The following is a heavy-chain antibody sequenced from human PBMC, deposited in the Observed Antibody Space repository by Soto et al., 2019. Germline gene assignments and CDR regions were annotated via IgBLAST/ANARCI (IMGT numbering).Heavy chain of an antibody. CDR3: VKDFSGYIHGVRAFEI. CDR1: GFTFQNFA. D-gene: IGHD5-18*01. Sequence: EVQLVESGGGFVQPGRSLTLACATSGFTFQNFAMHWVRQAPGKGLIWVSSINWNSRTILYADSVKGRFTISRDNATRSLYLQMNSLRFEDTALYYCVKDFSGYIHGVRAFEIWGHGTMVTVSS. V-gene: IGHV3-9*01. CDR2: INWNSRTI. J-gene: IGHJ3*02.